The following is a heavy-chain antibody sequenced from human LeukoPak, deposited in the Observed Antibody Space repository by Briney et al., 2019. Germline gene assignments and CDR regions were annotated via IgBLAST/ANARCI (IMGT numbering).Heavy chain of an antibody. Sequence: GGSLRLSCAASGFTFSNAWMSWVRQAPGKGLEWVGRIKSKTDGGTTDYAAPVKGRFTISRDDSKNTLYLQMNSLKTEDTAVYYCTTGRYDILTGSYYYYYGMDVWGQGTTVTVSS. V-gene: IGHV3-15*01. CDR1: GFTFSNAW. D-gene: IGHD3-9*01. CDR2: IKSKTDGGTT. CDR3: TTGRYDILTGSYYYYYGMDV. J-gene: IGHJ6*02.